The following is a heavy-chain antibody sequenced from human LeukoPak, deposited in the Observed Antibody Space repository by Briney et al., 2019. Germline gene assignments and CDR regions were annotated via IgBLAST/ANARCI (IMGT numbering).Heavy chain of an antibody. J-gene: IGHJ4*02. Sequence: GGSLRLSCAASGFTFSSYAMSWVRQAPGKGLEWVAVISYDGSNKYYADSVKGRFTISRDNSKNTLYLQMNSLRAEDTAVYYCAKDRRGYCSGGSCYYNFDYWGQGTLVTVSS. CDR1: GFTFSSYA. CDR2: ISYDGSNK. CDR3: AKDRRGYCSGGSCYYNFDY. D-gene: IGHD2-15*01. V-gene: IGHV3-30-3*01.